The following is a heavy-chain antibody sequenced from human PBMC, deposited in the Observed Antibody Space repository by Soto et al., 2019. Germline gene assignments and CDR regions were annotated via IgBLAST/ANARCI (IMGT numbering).Heavy chain of an antibody. V-gene: IGHV1-69*10. CDR1: GGSFSSLV. D-gene: IGHD2-2*01. J-gene: IGHJ5*02. Sequence: GASVKVSCKASGGSFSSLVISWLRQAPGQGPEWMGGINPMLGVANFAQKFQDRVTITADESTTTAYMEPSSLRSEDTAVYYCARGPAQFDPWGQGTLVTVSS. CDR3: ARGPAQFDP. CDR2: INPMLGVA.